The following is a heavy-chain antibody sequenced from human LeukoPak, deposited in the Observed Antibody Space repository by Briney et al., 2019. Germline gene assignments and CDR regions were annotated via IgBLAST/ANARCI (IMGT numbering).Heavy chain of an antibody. CDR1: GFTFSTYS. V-gene: IGHV3-21*01. D-gene: IGHD3-16*02. CDR2: ISSSSSYI. J-gene: IGHJ4*02. CDR3: ARGPYDYVWGSYRRDYFDY. Sequence: GGSLRLSCAASGFTFSTYSMNWVRQAPRKGLEWVSSISSSSSYIYYADSVKGRFTISRDNAKNSLYLQMNSLRAEDTAVYYCARGPYDYVWGSYRRDYFDYWGQGTLVTVSS.